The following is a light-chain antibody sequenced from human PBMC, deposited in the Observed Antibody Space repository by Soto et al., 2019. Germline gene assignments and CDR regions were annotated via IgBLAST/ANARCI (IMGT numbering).Light chain of an antibody. CDR1: QSISRW. V-gene: IGKV1-5*01. J-gene: IGKJ1*01. CDR2: DAS. Sequence: DIHMTQSPSTLSASVGERVTITCRASQSISRWVAWYQQKPGKAPNLLIYDASSLESGVPSRFSGSGSGTEFTLTISGLQPVDTATYYCQQYNSYPWTFGQGTKVDIK. CDR3: QQYNSYPWT.